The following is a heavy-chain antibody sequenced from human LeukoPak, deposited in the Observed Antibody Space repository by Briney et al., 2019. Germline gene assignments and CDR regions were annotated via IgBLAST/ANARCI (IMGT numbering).Heavy chain of an antibody. CDR1: GGSISSGGYY. CDR2: IYQSGST. V-gene: IGHV4-30-2*01. CDR3: ARALLSYQFDY. D-gene: IGHD2-2*01. J-gene: IGHJ4*02. Sequence: SQTLSLTCTVSGGSISSGGYYWSWIRQPPGMGLEWIGSIYQSGSTYYNPSLKGRVTISVDRSKNQFSLKLSSVTAADTAVYYCARALLSYQFDYWGQGTLVTVSS.